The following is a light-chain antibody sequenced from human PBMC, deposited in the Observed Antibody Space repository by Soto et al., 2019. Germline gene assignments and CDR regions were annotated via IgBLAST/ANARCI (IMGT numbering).Light chain of an antibody. CDR2: GAS. CDR3: QQYGSSPPYT. Sequence: EIVLTQSPGTLSSSTGEIATLSCRASQSVSSSYLAWYQQKPGQAPRLLIYGASSRATGIPDRFSGSGSGTDFTLTISRLEPEDCAVYYCQQYGSSPPYTFGQGTKLEIK. V-gene: IGKV3-20*01. CDR1: QSVSSSY. J-gene: IGKJ2*01.